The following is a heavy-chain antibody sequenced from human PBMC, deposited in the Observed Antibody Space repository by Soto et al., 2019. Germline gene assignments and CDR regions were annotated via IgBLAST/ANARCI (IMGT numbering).Heavy chain of an antibody. CDR2: LNTYNANT. V-gene: IGHV1-18*01. D-gene: IGHD2-15*01. Sequence: QLQLVQSEGEVRQPGASVKVSCKTSGYAFINYGVTWVRQRPGQGLKWMGWLNTYNANTKYAQKLQGRVTMTADTSASTAYVELRSLRSDDTAVYFCARAQTPTESDFWGQGTLVIVSS. CDR3: ARAQTPTESDF. CDR1: GYAFINYG. J-gene: IGHJ4*02.